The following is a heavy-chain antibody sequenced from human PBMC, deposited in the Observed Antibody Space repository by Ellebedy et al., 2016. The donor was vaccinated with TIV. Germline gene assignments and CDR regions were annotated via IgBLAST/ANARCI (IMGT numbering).Heavy chain of an antibody. CDR1: GFTFSSYG. J-gene: IGHJ4*02. D-gene: IGHD3-22*01. CDR2: IWYDGSNK. Sequence: PGGSLRLSCAASGFTFSSYGMHWVRQAPGKGLEWVAVIWYDGSNKYYADSVKGRFTISRDNSKNTLYLQMNSLRAEDTAVYYCARDRYDSSGYYVGTLDYWGQGTLVTVSS. V-gene: IGHV3-33*08. CDR3: ARDRYDSSGYYVGTLDY.